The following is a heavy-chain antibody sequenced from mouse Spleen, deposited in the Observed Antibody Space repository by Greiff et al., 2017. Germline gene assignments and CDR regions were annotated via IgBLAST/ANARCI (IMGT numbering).Heavy chain of an antibody. J-gene: IGHJ3*01. CDR3: ASRSYDGYLVFAY. Sequence: QVQLQQSGPGLVAPSQSLSITCTVSGFSLTSYGVDWVRQSPGKGLEWLGVIWGGGSTNYNSALKSRLSISKDNSKSQVFLKMNSLQTDDTAMYYCASRSYDGYLVFAYWGQGTLVTVSA. CDR1: GFSLTSYG. D-gene: IGHD2-3*01. V-gene: IGHV2-6*01. CDR2: IWGGGST.